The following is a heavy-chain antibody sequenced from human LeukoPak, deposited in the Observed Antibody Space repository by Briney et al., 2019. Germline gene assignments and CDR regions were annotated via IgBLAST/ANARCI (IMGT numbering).Heavy chain of an antibody. CDR2: ITPILGIA. CDR3: ARHSSGYPFDY. CDR1: GGTFSSYA. V-gene: IGHV1-69*04. Sequence: SVTVSFTASGGTFSSYAISWVRQAPGQGLEWMGRITPILGIANYAQKFQGRVTITADKSTSTAYMELSSLRSEDTAVYYCARHSSGYPFDYWGQGTLVTVSS. J-gene: IGHJ4*02. D-gene: IGHD3-22*01.